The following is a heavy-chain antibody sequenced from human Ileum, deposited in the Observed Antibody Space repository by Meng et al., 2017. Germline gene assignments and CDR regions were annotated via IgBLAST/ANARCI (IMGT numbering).Heavy chain of an antibody. V-gene: IGHV4-30-2*01. CDR2: IYQVGST. D-gene: IGHD2/OR15-2a*01. J-gene: IGHJ4*02. Sequence: QVQLQESGSGLVTSSQPLSLTCTVSGGSISSSAYSWTWIRQPPGKGLEWIGYIYQVGSTNYNPSLKSRVTIFVDTSKNQFSLKLTSVTAADTAVYYCASSTSGPELNYWGQGTLVTVSS. CDR1: GGSISSSAYS. CDR3: ASSTSGPELNY.